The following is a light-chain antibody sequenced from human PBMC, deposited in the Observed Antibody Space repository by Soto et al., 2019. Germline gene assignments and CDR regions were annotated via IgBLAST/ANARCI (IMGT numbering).Light chain of an antibody. CDR2: GAS. J-gene: IGKJ4*01. V-gene: IGKV3-20*01. CDR1: QSVSSS. CDR3: QQYASSPPLT. Sequence: EIVLTQSPGTLSLSPGERATLSCRASQSVSSSLAWYQQKPGQAPRLLIYGASSRATVTPDRFSGSGSGTDFPLTISRLEPEDFAVYYCQQYASSPPLTFGGGTKVEIK.